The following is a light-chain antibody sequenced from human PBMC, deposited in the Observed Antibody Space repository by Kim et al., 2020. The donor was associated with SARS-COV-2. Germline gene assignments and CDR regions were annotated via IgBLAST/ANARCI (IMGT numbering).Light chain of an antibody. Sequence: EIVLTQSPATLSLSPGERATLSCRASQSVSSYLAWYQQEPGQAPRLLIYDASNRATGIPARFSGSGSGTDFTLAISSLEPEDFAVYYCQQRSNWPPMYTFGQGTKLEI. J-gene: IGKJ2*01. CDR3: QQRSNWPPMYT. V-gene: IGKV3-11*01. CDR1: QSVSSY. CDR2: DAS.